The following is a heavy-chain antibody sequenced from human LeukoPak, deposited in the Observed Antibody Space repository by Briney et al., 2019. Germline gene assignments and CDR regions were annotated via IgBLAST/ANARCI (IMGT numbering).Heavy chain of an antibody. V-gene: IGHV3-74*01. CDR3: ARDPRASLPFDY. CDR1: GFTFSSYW. CDR2: INSDGSST. J-gene: IGHJ4*02. Sequence: GGSLRLSCAASGFTFSSYWMHWVRQAPGKGLVWVSRINSDGSSTSYADSVKGRFTISRGNAKNTLYLQMNSLRAEDTAVYYCARDPRASLPFDYWGQGTLVTVSS. D-gene: IGHD2-2*01.